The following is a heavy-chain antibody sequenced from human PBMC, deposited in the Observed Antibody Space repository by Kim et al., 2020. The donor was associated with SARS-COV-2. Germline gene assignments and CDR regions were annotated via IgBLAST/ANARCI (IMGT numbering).Heavy chain of an antibody. CDR2: ISYDGSNK. CDR1: GFTFSSYG. CDR3: AKDFMGGKGRTIAAAAPGDY. Sequence: GGSLRLSCAASGFTFSSYGMHWVRQAPGKGLEWVAVISYDGSNKYYADSVKGRFTISRDNSKNTLYLQMNSLRAEDTAVYYCAKDFMGGKGRTIAAAAPGDYWGQGTLVTVSS. J-gene: IGHJ4*02. V-gene: IGHV3-30*18. D-gene: IGHD6-13*01.